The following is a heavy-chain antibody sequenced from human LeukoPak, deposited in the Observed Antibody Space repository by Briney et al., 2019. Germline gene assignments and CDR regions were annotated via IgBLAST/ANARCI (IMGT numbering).Heavy chain of an antibody. Sequence: SETPSLTCTVSGRSINRGGYYWSWIRQHPGKGLEWIGYIYCSGRTYYNPSLKSRITIAVDTSKNQFSLKLSSVTAADTAVYYCARDGPFGWNDVLTLPDAFDIWGQGTRVTVSS. CDR3: ARDGPFGWNDVLTLPDAFDI. J-gene: IGHJ3*02. V-gene: IGHV4-31*03. CDR2: IYCSGRT. CDR1: GRSINRGGYY. D-gene: IGHD1-1*01.